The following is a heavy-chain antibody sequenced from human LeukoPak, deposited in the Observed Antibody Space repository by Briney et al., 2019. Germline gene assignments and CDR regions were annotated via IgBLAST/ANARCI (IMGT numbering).Heavy chain of an antibody. V-gene: IGHV1-2*06. Sequence: GASVKVSCKASGYTFTGYYMHWVRQAPGQGLEWMGRINPDSGGTNYAQKFQGRVTMTRDTSISTVYMELSSLRSEDTAVYYCARDLTNGDYEFDYWGQGTLVTVSS. J-gene: IGHJ4*02. CDR1: GYTFTGYY. CDR2: INPDSGGT. D-gene: IGHD4-17*01. CDR3: ARDLTNGDYEFDY.